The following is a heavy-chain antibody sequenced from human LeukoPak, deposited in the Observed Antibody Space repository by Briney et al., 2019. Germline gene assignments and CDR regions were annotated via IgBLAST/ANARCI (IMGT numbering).Heavy chain of an antibody. D-gene: IGHD1-26*01. J-gene: IGHJ6*02. Sequence: GGSLRLSCAASGFTFSSYGMHWVRQAPGKGLEWVAVISYDGSNKYYADSVKGRFTISRDNSKNTLYLKMNSLRAEDTAVYYCAKDWEYVEDLMDVGGQGTTVTVSS. CDR3: AKDWEYVEDLMDV. V-gene: IGHV3-30*18. CDR1: GFTFSSYG. CDR2: ISYDGSNK.